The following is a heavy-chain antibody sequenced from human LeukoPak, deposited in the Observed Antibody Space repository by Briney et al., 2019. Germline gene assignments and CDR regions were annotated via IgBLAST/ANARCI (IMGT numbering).Heavy chain of an antibody. CDR3: ARGSVRVGMDV. CDR1: GITFSTSD. D-gene: IGHD6-13*01. J-gene: IGHJ6*02. CDR2: IGTAGDT. V-gene: IGHV3-13*01. Sequence: GGSLRLSCEASGITFSTSDMHWVRQAPGKGPEWVSVIGTAGDTYYADSVKGRFTISRENAKNSLYLQMNSLRAGDTAVYYCARGSVRVGMDVWGQGTTVTVSS.